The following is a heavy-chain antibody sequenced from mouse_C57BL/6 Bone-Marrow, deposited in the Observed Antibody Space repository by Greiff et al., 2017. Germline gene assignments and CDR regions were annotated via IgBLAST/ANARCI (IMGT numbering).Heavy chain of an antibody. CDR2: INPNNGGT. CDR3: ARGDDYYGSMYWYFDV. J-gene: IGHJ1*03. CDR1: GYTFTDYN. Sequence: VQLQQSGPELVEPGASVKIPCKASGYTFTDYNMDWVKQSHGKSLEWIGDINPNNGGTIYNQKFKGKATLTVDKSSSTAYMELRSLTSEDTAVYYCARGDDYYGSMYWYFDVWGTVTTVTVSS. V-gene: IGHV1-18*01. D-gene: IGHD1-1*01.